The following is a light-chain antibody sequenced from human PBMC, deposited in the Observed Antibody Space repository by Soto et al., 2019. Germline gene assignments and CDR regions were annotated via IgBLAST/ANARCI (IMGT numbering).Light chain of an antibody. CDR1: QNINRR. CDR2: KAS. J-gene: IGKJ4*01. V-gene: IGKV1-5*03. CDR3: LQYNVYPLT. Sequence: DIQMTQSPSTLSASVGDTVTITCRASQNINRRLAWYQQRPGKAPNLLIHKASSLEGGVPSRFSGSASGTEFTLTISRLQPDDFEAYFCLQYNVYPLTFGGGTKVEI.